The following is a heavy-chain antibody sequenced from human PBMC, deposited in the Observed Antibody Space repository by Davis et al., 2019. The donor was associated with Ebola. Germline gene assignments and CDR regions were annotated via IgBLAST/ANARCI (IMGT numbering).Heavy chain of an antibody. D-gene: IGHD5-18*01. V-gene: IGHV4-59*08. CDR3: ARGGEYSYGQ. Sequence: ESLKISCAASGFTFSSSWMTWVRQAPGKGLEWIGSISYSGITYYNPSLKSRVTISVDTSKNQFSLKLSSVTAADTAVYYCARGGEYSYGQWGQGTLVTVSS. CDR2: ISYSGIT. CDR1: GFTFSSSWM. J-gene: IGHJ4*02.